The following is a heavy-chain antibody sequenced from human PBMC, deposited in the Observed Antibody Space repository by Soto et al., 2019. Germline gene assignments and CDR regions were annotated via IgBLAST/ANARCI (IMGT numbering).Heavy chain of an antibody. Sequence: ASVKVSCKVSGYTLTELSMHWVRQAPGKGLEWMGGFDPEDGETIYAQKFQGRVTMTEDTSTDTAHMELSSLRSEDTAVYYCATLTIFGASLDYWGQGTLVTVSS. J-gene: IGHJ4*02. V-gene: IGHV1-24*01. D-gene: IGHD3-3*01. CDR3: ATLTIFGASLDY. CDR1: GYTLTELS. CDR2: FDPEDGET.